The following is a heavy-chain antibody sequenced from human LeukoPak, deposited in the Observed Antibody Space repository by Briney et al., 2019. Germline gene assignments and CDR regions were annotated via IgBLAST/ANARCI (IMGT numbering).Heavy chain of an antibody. V-gene: IGHV3-15*01. CDR2: IKLRADGETT. Sequence: GGSLTLSCAASGFTFTNAWMNWVPQAPGKGLEWVARIKLRADGETTDHPAPVKGRFTISRDDSKNTLYLQMNSLKTEDTGVYYCTTNCGGVCYFSLGYWGQGALVTVSS. CDR3: TTNCGGVCYFSLGY. D-gene: IGHD2-21*02. CDR1: GFTFTNAW. J-gene: IGHJ4*02.